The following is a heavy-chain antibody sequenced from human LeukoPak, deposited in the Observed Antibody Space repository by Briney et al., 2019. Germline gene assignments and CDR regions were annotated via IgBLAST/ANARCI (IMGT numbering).Heavy chain of an antibody. J-gene: IGHJ4*02. Sequence: GGSLRLSCAASGFTFSSYSMNWVRQAPGKGLELVSSISSSSSYIYYADSVKGRFTISRDNAKNSLYLQMNSLRAEDTAVYYCARAIRYSGSYPYYFDYWGQGTLVTVSS. CDR2: ISSSSSYI. CDR3: ARAIRYSGSYPYYFDY. V-gene: IGHV3-21*01. CDR1: GFTFSSYS. D-gene: IGHD1-26*01.